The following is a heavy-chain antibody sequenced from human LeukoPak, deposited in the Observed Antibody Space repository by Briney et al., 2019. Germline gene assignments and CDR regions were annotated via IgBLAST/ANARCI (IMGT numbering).Heavy chain of an antibody. CDR2: ISYDGSNK. J-gene: IGHJ4*02. CDR3: ARGPAPDSSGYQYYFDY. D-gene: IGHD3-22*01. CDR1: GFTFSSYA. Sequence: GGSLRLSCAASGFTFSSYAMHWVRQAPGKGLEWVAVISYDGSNKYYADSVKGRFTISRDNSKNTLYLQMNSLRAEDTAVYYCARGPAPDSSGYQYYFDYWGQGTLVTVSS. V-gene: IGHV3-30-3*01.